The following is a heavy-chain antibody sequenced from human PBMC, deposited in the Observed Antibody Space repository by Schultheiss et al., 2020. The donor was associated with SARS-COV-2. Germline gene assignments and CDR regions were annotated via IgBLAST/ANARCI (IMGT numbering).Heavy chain of an antibody. CDR1: GFTFSSYA. Sequence: GGSLRLSCAASGFTFSSYAMHWVRQAPGKGLEWVAVISYDGSNKYYADSVKGRFTISRDNSKNTLYLQMNSLRAEDTAVYYCARATQDIVLVVYTNLQYSYGMDVWGQGTTVTVSS. CDR2: ISYDGSNK. J-gene: IGHJ6*02. CDR3: ARATQDIVLVVYTNLQYSYGMDV. D-gene: IGHD2-8*02. V-gene: IGHV3-30-3*01.